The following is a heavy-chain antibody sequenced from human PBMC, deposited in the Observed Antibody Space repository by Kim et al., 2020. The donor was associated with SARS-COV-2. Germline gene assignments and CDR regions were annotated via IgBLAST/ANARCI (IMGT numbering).Heavy chain of an antibody. CDR3: AKLHSGSYYAEDYYYYAMDV. CDR2: ISYDGSNK. J-gene: IGHJ6*02. CDR1: GFTFSSYA. V-gene: IGHV3-30*04. D-gene: IGHD1-26*01. Sequence: GGSLRLSCAASGFTFSSYAMHWVRQAPGKGLAWVAVISYDGSNKYHADSVRGRFTISRGNSKNTLYLQMNSLRAEDTAVYYCAKLHSGSYYAEDYYYYAMDVWGQGTTVTVSS.